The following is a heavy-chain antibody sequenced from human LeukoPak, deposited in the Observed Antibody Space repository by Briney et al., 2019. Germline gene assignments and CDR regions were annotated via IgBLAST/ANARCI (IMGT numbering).Heavy chain of an antibody. CDR2: INPSGGST. V-gene: IGHV1-46*01. CDR3: AGDSADCSGGSCYSAEYFQH. D-gene: IGHD2-15*01. Sequence: ASVKVSCKASGYTFTSYYMHWVRQAPGQGLEWMGIINPSGGSTSYAQKFQGRVTMTRDTSTSTVYMELSSLRSEDTAVYYCAGDSADCSGGSCYSAEYFQHWGQGTLVTVSS. CDR1: GYTFTSYY. J-gene: IGHJ1*01.